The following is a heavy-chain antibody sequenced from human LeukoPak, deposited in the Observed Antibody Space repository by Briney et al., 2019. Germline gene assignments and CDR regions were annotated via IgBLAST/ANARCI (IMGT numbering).Heavy chain of an antibody. V-gene: IGHV4-34*01. CDR3: ARAPDWGNWFDP. D-gene: IGHD7-27*01. CDR2: INHSGST. J-gene: IGHJ5*02. Sequence: SETLSLTCAVYGGSFSGYYWSRIRQPPGKGLEWIGEINHSGSTNYNPSLKSRVNISVDTSKNQFSLKLSSVTAADTAVYYCARAPDWGNWFDPWGQGTLVTVSS. CDR1: GGSFSGYY.